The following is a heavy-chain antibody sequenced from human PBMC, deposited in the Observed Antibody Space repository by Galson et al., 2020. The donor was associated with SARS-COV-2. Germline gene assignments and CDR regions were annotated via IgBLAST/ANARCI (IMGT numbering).Heavy chain of an antibody. Sequence: GGSLRLSCAASGFTFDDYAMHWVRQAPGKGLEWVSGISWNSGSIGYADSVKGRFTISRDNAKNSLYLQMNSLRAEDTALYYCAKVVSGVRGVHYYYMDVWGKGTTVTVSS. J-gene: IGHJ6*03. CDR2: ISWNSGSI. V-gene: IGHV3-9*01. D-gene: IGHD3-10*02. CDR3: AKVVSGVRGVHYYYMDV. CDR1: GFTFDDYA.